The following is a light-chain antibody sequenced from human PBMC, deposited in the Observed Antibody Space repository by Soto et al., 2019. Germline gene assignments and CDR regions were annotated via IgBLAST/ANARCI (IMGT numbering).Light chain of an antibody. CDR2: DVS. J-gene: IGLJ2*01. CDR1: SSDIGGYNY. CDR3: SSYTRSVSRYV. V-gene: IGLV2-14*01. Sequence: QSALTQPASVSGSPGQSITIPCTGTSSDIGGYNYVSWYLQHPGKAPKLMIYDVSNRPSGVSNRFSGSKSGNTASLTISGLQAEDEADYYCSSYTRSVSRYVFGGGTKLTVL.